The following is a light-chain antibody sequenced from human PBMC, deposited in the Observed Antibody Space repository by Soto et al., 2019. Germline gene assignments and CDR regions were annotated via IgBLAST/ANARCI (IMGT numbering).Light chain of an antibody. J-gene: IGKJ3*01. CDR3: QQYNSYPFT. CDR2: DAS. V-gene: IGKV1-5*01. CDR1: QSISSW. Sequence: DIPMTQSPSTLSASVGDRVTITCRASQSISSWLAWYQQKPGKAPKLLIYDASSLEGGVPSRFSGSGSGTEFTLTISSLQPDDFAPYCCQQYNSYPFTFGPGTKVDIK.